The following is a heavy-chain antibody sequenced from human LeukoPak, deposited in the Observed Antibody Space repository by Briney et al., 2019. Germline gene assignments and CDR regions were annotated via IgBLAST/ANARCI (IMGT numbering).Heavy chain of an antibody. CDR3: ARGPSCSGGSCYSDY. V-gene: IGHV1-18*01. J-gene: IGHJ4*02. Sequence: ASVKVSCKASGYTFTSYGISWVRQAPGQGLGWMGWISAYNGNTNYAQKLQGRVTMTTDTSTSTAYMELSSLRSEDTAVYYCARGPSCSGGSCYSDYWGQGTLVTVSS. CDR1: GYTFTSYG. D-gene: IGHD2-15*01. CDR2: ISAYNGNT.